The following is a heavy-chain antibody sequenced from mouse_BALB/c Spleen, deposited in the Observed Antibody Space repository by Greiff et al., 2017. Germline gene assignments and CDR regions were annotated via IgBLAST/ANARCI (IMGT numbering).Heavy chain of an antibody. CDR3: TRDGTEAMDY. J-gene: IGHJ4*01. CDR2: ISSGGSYT. Sequence: DVMLVESGGGLVKPGGSLKLSCAASGFTFSSYTMSWVRQTPEKRLEWVATISSGGSYTYYPDSVKGRFTISRDNAKNTLYLQMSSLKSEDTAMYYCTRDGTEAMDYWGQGTSVTVSS. V-gene: IGHV5-6-4*01. CDR1: GFTFSSYT. D-gene: IGHD2-14*01.